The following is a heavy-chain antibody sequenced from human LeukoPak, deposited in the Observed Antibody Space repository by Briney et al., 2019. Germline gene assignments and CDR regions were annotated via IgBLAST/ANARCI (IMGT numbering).Heavy chain of an antibody. V-gene: IGHV3-53*01. CDR2: IYSGGST. CDR3: AKAPVTTCRGAYCYPFDY. J-gene: IGHJ4*02. D-gene: IGHD2-21*01. Sequence: GGSLRLSCAASGFTVGSNYMSWVRQAPGKGLEWVSVIYSGGSTYYADSVKGRFTISRDNSKNTLYLQMNRLRPEDAAVYYCAKAPVTTCRGAYCYPFDYWGQGTLVTVSS. CDR1: GFTVGSNY.